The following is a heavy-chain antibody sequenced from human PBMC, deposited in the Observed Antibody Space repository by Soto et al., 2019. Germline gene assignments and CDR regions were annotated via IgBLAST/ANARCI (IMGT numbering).Heavy chain of an antibody. V-gene: IGHV1-69*13. J-gene: IGHJ3*02. CDR1: GGTFSSYA. Sequence: ASVKVSCKASGGTFSSYAISWVRQAPGQGLEWMGGIIPIFGTANYAQKFQGRVTITADESTSTAYMELSSLRSEDTAVYYCARARRRDGYNFYHRPPNAFDIWGQGTMVTVSS. D-gene: IGHD5-12*01. CDR2: IIPIFGTA. CDR3: ARARRRDGYNFYHRPPNAFDI.